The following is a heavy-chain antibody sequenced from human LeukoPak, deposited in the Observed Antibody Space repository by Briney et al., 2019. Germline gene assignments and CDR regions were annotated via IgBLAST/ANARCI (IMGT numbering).Heavy chain of an antibody. V-gene: IGHV3-21*01. CDR2: ISSSGTYI. Sequence: PGGSLRLSCVASGFTFSYFGMNWVRQAAGEGLEWVSSISSSGTYIYSTDSVKGRFTISRDNAKNSLYLLMNSLRAEDTAVYYCAREFTSGWIDYCGEGTLVTVSS. CDR3: AREFTSGWIDY. D-gene: IGHD6-19*01. J-gene: IGHJ4*02. CDR1: GFTFSYFG.